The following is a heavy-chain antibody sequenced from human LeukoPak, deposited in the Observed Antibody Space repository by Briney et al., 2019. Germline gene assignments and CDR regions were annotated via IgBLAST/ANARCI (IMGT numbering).Heavy chain of an antibody. Sequence: GGSLRLSCAASGFTFSDYYMSWIRQAPGKGLEWVSSISSGSKYIYNADSVKGRFTISRGNAKNSLYLQMNSLRAEDTAVYYCARALSYSYGSMDFWGQGTLVIVSS. CDR3: ARALSYSYGSMDF. CDR2: ISSGSKYI. J-gene: IGHJ4*02. CDR1: GFTFSDYY. V-gene: IGHV3-11*06. D-gene: IGHD5-18*01.